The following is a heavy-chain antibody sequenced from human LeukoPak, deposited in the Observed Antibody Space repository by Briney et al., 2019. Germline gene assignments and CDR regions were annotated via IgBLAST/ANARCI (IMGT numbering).Heavy chain of an antibody. J-gene: IGHJ4*02. CDR1: GFTFSSYT. V-gene: IGHV3-48*01. D-gene: IGHD2-2*01. CDR3: AKLPVVVPAALFYFDY. CDR2: IGTSSTTI. Sequence: HTGGSLRLSCAASGFTFSSYTMNWVRQPPGKGLEWGSNIGTSSTTIYYADSVKGRFTISRDNSKNTLYLQMNSLRAEDTAVYYCAKLPVVVPAALFYFDYWGQGTLVTVSS.